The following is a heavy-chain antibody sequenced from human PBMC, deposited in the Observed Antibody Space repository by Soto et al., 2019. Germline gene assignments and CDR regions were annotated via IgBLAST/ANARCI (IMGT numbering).Heavy chain of an antibody. V-gene: IGHV3-23*01. CDR2: ASGSGAST. CDR1: GFTFTNYA. Sequence: GGSLRLSCGASGFTFTNYAMSWVRQAPGKGLERASTASGSGASTYYADSVKGRFTISRDNSKNTLYLQMKSLRIEDTAVYYCAKVAVRGVVVSNFDSWGQGTLVTVSS. CDR3: AKVAVRGVVVSNFDS. J-gene: IGHJ4*02. D-gene: IGHD3-10*01.